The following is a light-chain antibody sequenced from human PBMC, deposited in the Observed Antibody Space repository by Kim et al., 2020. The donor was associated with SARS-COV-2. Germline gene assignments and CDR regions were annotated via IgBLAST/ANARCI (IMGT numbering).Light chain of an antibody. V-gene: IGLV2-14*03. CDR3: SSYTWTTLYV. Sequence: QSALTQPASVSGSPGQSITISCTGTSSDVGAYHYVSWYQQHPGKAPKLLIYDVSHRPSGVPDRFSGSKSGNTASLTISGLQADDEADYYCSSYTWTTLYVFGTGTKVTV. CDR1: SSDVGAYHY. J-gene: IGLJ1*01. CDR2: DVS.